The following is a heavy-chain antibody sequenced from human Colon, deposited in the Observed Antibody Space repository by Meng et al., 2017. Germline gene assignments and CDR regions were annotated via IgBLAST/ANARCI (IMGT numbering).Heavy chain of an antibody. CDR2: VDYSGST. V-gene: IGHV4-61*01. CDR1: GASVSSGNHY. J-gene: IGHJ4*02. CDR3: AGGPWEFDY. D-gene: IGHD1-26*01. Sequence: QLTLHEPGPGLLRPSDPLSLPCTVSGASVSSGNHYWSWIRQPPGKGLEYIAYVDYSGSTHYNPSLKSRVTMSVDTSKKQLSLKLSSVTAADTAVYYCAGGPWEFDYWGQGTLVTVSS.